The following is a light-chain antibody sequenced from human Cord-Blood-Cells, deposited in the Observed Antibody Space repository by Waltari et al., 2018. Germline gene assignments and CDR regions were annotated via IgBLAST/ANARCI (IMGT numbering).Light chain of an antibody. Sequence: EIVFTQSPATLSLSPGERATLSCGASQSVRSSYLAWYQQKPGLAPRLLIYDASSRATGIPDRFSGSGSGTDFTLTISRLEPEDFAVYYCQQYGSSPTFGGGTKVEIK. V-gene: IGKV3D-20*01. CDR2: DAS. CDR1: QSVRSSY. J-gene: IGKJ4*01. CDR3: QQYGSSPT.